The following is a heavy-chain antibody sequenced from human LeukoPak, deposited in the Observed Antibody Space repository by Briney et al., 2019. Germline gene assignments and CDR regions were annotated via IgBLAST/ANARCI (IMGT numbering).Heavy chain of an antibody. CDR1: GFTFSSYA. D-gene: IGHD3-22*01. CDR3: ARVSNQIVVAGGY. J-gene: IGHJ4*02. CDR2: ISNSGGTT. Sequence: GGSLRLSCAASGFTFSSYAMTWVRQTPGKGLEWVSSISNSGGTTYYTDSVKGRFTISRDNSKNTLYLQMNSLRADDTAVYYCARVSNQIVVAGGYWGQGTLVTVSS. V-gene: IGHV3-23*01.